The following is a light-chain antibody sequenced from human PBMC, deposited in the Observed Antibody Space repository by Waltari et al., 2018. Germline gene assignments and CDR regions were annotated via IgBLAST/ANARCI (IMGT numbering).Light chain of an antibody. Sequence: EIMLTQSPGTLSLSPGERATLSCRASQSISKYLAWYQQKPGQAPRLLIYDASITATGIPDSFSGSGYGTDFSLTISRLEPEDYAVYYCQKYGSLPATFGRGTKVEIK. CDR1: QSISKY. V-gene: IGKV3-20*01. CDR3: QKYGSLPAT. CDR2: DAS. J-gene: IGKJ1*01.